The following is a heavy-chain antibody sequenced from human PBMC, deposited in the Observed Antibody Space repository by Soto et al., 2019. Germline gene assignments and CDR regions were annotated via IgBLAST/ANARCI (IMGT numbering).Heavy chain of an antibody. J-gene: IGHJ4*02. CDR2: FTTDKGKT. Sequence: ASVKVSCKTSGYTFTNFGISWVRQAPGQGLEWMGWFTTDKGKTTYAQKFQGRVTMTTDTSTSTAYMELRSLRSDDTAVYYCATRSPAFDYWGQGTPVTVSS. CDR1: GYTFTNFG. V-gene: IGHV1-18*01. CDR3: ATRSPAFDY.